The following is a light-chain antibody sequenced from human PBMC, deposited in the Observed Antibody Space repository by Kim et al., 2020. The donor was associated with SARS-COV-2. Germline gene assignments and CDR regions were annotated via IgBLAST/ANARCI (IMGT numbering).Light chain of an antibody. Sequence: LGHTVRTTCKGDIRRSYYATWYQQKPGQAPIVVIYGKNNRPSGIPDRFSGSRSGNTASLTITGTQAGDEADYYCNSRDSNDNVVFGGGTKLTVL. CDR1: IRRSYY. CDR2: GKN. CDR3: NSRDSNDNVV. J-gene: IGLJ2*01. V-gene: IGLV3-19*01.